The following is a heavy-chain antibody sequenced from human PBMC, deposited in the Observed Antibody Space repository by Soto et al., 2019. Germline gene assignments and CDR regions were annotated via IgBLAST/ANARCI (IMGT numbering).Heavy chain of an antibody. CDR2: ISSSGSTT. V-gene: IGHV3-48*02. CDR1: GFTFSTYS. Sequence: LRLSCAASGFTFSTYSMNWVRQAPGKGLEWVSYISSSGSTTYYADSVKGRFTISRDNAKNSLYLQMSSLRDEDTAVYYCARVLGVWGQGTTVTVSS. CDR3: ARVLGV. J-gene: IGHJ6*02.